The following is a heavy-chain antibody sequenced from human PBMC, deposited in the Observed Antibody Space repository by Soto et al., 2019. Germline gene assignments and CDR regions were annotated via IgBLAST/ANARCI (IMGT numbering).Heavy chain of an antibody. CDR3: ACVAPTIFGAQFHHNLVDV. J-gene: IGHJ6*02. CDR1: GFMFSDYH. CDR2: ISSSGTYT. Sequence: QVKLVESGGALVQPGGSLKLSCAASGFMFSDYHMTWIRQAQGKGLEWISYISSSGTYTTYTDSVKGRFTVSRDNAKSSLYLQMNSLRGEDTAVYYCACVAPTIFGAQFHHNLVDVWGQGNTVTVAS. V-gene: IGHV3-11*06. D-gene: IGHD3-3*01.